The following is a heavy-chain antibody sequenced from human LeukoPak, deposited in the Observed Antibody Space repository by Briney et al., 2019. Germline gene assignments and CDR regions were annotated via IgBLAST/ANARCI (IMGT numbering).Heavy chain of an antibody. D-gene: IGHD3-10*01. CDR2: ISAYNGNT. CDR3: ARGMVRGVIRGSFDY. CDR1: GYTFTSYG. Sequence: ASVKVSCKASGYTFTSYGISWVRQAPGQGLEWMGWISAYNGNTNYAQKLQGRVTMTRDTSTSTVYMELSSLRSEDTAVYYCARGMVRGVIRGSFDYWGQGTPVTVSS. J-gene: IGHJ4*02. V-gene: IGHV1-18*01.